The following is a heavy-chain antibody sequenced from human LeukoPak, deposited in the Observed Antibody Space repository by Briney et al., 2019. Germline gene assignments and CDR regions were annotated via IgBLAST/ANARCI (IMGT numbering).Heavy chain of an antibody. V-gene: IGHV3-53*01. D-gene: IGHD3-22*01. Sequence: QPGGSLRLSCAASGFTVSSNYMSWVRQAPGKGLEWVSVIYSGGSRYYADSVKGRFTISRDNSKNTLYLQMNSLRAEDTAVYYCARDLGHYDSSGIRDYYFDYWGQGTLVTVSS. J-gene: IGHJ4*02. CDR2: IYSGGSR. CDR3: ARDLGHYDSSGIRDYYFDY. CDR1: GFTVSSNY.